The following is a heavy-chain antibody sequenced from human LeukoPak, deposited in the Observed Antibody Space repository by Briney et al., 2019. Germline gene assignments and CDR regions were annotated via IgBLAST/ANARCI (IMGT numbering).Heavy chain of an antibody. J-gene: IGHJ4*02. CDR2: IYYSGST. Sequence: SETLSLTCTVSGGSFSTYYWSWIRQPPGKGLEWIGYIYYSGSTNYNPSLQSRVTISVDTSKNQFSLRLSSVTAADTAMYYCARENSYYDSSGYYYGSGYFDYWGQGSLVAVSS. D-gene: IGHD3-22*01. CDR3: ARENSYYDSSGYYYGSGYFDY. CDR1: GGSFSTYY. V-gene: IGHV4-59*01.